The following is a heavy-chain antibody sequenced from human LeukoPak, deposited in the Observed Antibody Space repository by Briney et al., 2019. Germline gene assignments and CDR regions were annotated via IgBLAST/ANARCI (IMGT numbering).Heavy chain of an antibody. CDR2: IYYSGST. Sequence: SETLSLTCTVSGGSISSYYWSWIRQPPGKGLEWIGYIYYSGSTNYNPSLKSRVTISVDTSKNQFSLKLSSVTAADTAVYYCAKTSAAAGISFDYWGQGTLVTVSS. J-gene: IGHJ4*02. CDR1: GGSISSYY. V-gene: IGHV4-59*01. CDR3: AKTSAAAGISFDY. D-gene: IGHD6-13*01.